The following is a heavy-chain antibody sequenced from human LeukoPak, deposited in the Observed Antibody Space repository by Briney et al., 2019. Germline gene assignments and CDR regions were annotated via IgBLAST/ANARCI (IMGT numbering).Heavy chain of an antibody. D-gene: IGHD5/OR15-5a*01. CDR2: ISPNSGDT. CDR3: AAPSVSRAWRRYYYGMDV. CDR1: GYTLSTHD. V-gene: IGHV1-8*01. Sequence: ASVKVSCKASGYTLSTHDINWVRPATGQGLEWLGWISPNSGDTGYAQKFQGRVTMPEDTSTDTAYMELSSLRSEDTAVYYCAAPSVSRAWRRYYYGMDVWGQGTTVTVSS. J-gene: IGHJ6*02.